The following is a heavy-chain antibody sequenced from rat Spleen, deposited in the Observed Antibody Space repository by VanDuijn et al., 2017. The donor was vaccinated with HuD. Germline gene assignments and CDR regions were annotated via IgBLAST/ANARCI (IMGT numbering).Heavy chain of an antibody. CDR3: ARETTYGGYSGDYVMDA. D-gene: IGHD1-11*01. Sequence: EVQLVESGGGLVQPGRSLKLSCAASGFTFSNYYMAWVRQAPKKGLEWVVTISTSGSRTYYPDSVKGRFTISRDNAKSSLYLQMNSLKSEETATYYGARETTYGGYSGDYVMDALGQGASVTVSS. V-gene: IGHV5-25*01. CDR2: ISTSGSRT. CDR1: GFTFSNYY. J-gene: IGHJ4*01.